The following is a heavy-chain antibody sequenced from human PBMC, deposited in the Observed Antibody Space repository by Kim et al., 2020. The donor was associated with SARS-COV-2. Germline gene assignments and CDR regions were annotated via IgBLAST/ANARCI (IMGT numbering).Heavy chain of an antibody. CDR1: GFTFGGYA. J-gene: IGHJ4*02. D-gene: IGHD6-19*01. CDR3: AKAARSSGWPYFDF. CDR2: ISWTSGTI. V-gene: IGHV3-9*01. Sequence: GGSLRLSCVASGFTFGGYAMHWVRQAPGKDLEWVSGISWTSGTIGYADSVKGRFTTSRDNAKNSLYLQMNSLRAEDTALYYCAKAARSSGWPYFDFWGQGTQVTVSS.